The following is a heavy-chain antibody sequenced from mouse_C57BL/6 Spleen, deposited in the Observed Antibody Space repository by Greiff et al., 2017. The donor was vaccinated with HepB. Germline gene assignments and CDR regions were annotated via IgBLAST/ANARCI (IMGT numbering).Heavy chain of an antibody. D-gene: IGHD3-2*02. CDR3: AREGQLRQVY. V-gene: IGHV3-6*01. Sequence: VQLKESGPGLVKPSQSLSLTCSVTGYSITSGYYWNWIRQFPGNKLEWMGYISYDGSNNYNPSLKNRISITRDTSKNQFFLKLNSVTTEDTATYYCAREGQLRQVYWGQGTLVTVSA. J-gene: IGHJ3*01. CDR1: GYSITSGYY. CDR2: ISYDGSN.